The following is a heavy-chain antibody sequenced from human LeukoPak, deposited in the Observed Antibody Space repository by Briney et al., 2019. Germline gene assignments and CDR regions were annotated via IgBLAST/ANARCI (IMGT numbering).Heavy chain of an antibody. V-gene: IGHV3-30*03. CDR1: GFTFNNYG. CDR2: ISYDGRNI. D-gene: IGHD6-13*01. Sequence: GGSLRLSCAASGFTFNNYGMHWVRQAPGKGLEWVAVISYDGRNIHYPDSVKGRFTISRDNSKNTLYLQMNSLRAEDTAVYYCALLPQVSSWYVSILDYWGQGTLVTVSS. J-gene: IGHJ4*02. CDR3: ALLPQVSSWYVSILDY.